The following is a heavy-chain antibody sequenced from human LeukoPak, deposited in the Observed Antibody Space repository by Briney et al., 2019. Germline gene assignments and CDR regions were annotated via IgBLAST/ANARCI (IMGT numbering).Heavy chain of an antibody. V-gene: IGHV3-23*01. Sequence: GGSLRLSCAASGFTFSSYAMSWVRQAPGKGLEWVSAISGNGAGTYYGDSVKGRFTISRDNSKNTLFLQMDSLRAEDTALYYCAKLTDRSHWGQGTLVTVSS. D-gene: IGHD1-14*01. CDR1: GFTFSSYA. CDR3: AKLTDRSH. CDR2: ISGNGAGT. J-gene: IGHJ4*02.